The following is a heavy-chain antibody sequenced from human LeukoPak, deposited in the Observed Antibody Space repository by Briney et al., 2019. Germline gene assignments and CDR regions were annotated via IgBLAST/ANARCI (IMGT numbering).Heavy chain of an antibody. CDR3: ATGRSGYFDS. CDR2: IKSKTDGRIK. CDR1: GLTLSNAW. J-gene: IGHJ4*02. V-gene: IGHV3-15*01. Sequence: GGSLRLSCAASGLTLSNAWMSWVRQAPGKGLEWVARIKSKTDGRIKDYAARVKGTFTISRDDSENTVYLQMNSLKIEDAAVYYCATGRSGYFDSWGQGALVFVSS.